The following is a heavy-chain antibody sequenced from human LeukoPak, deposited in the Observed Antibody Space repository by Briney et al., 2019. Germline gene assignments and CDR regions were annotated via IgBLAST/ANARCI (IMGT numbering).Heavy chain of an antibody. J-gene: IGHJ4*02. Sequence: SETLSLTCTVSGGSISSYYWSWIRQPAGKGLEWIGRIYTSGSTNYNPSLKSRVAISVDKSKNQFSLKLSSVTAADTAVYYCARGSREPGYSSSWYFDYWGQGTLVTVSS. CDR2: IYTSGST. CDR3: ARGSREPGYSSSWYFDY. CDR1: GGSISSYY. V-gene: IGHV4-4*07. D-gene: IGHD6-13*01.